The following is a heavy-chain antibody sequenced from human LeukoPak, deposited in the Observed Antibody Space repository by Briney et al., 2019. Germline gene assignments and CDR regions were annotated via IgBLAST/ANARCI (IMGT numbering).Heavy chain of an antibody. D-gene: IGHD3-10*01. J-gene: IGHJ4*02. Sequence: ASVKVSCKASGYTFTSYAMNWVRQAPGQGLEWMGWINTNTGNPTYAQGFTGRFVFSLDTSVSTAYLQISSLKAEDTAVYYCARDSITINYYGSGGPRYWGQGTLVTVSS. CDR3: ARDSITINYYGSGGPRY. CDR1: GYTFTSYA. CDR2: INTNTGNP. V-gene: IGHV7-4-1*02.